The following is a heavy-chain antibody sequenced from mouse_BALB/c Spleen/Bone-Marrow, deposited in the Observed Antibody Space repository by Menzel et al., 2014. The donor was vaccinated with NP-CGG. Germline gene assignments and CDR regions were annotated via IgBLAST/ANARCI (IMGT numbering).Heavy chain of an antibody. D-gene: IGHD2-1*01. Sequence: SGYSFTGYYTHWVKQSHGKSLEWIGYISCYNGTTSYNQKFKGKATFTVDTSSSTAYMQFNSLTSEDSAVYYCARDYGNLYYFDYWGQGTTLTVSS. CDR1: GYSFTGYY. CDR3: ARDYGNLYYFDY. V-gene: IGHV1S34*01. CDR2: ISCYNGTT. J-gene: IGHJ2*01.